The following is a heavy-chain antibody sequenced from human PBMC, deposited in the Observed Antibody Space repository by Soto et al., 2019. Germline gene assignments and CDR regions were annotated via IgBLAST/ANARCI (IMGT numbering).Heavy chain of an antibody. Sequence: GSLRLSCAASGFTFSSYAMHWVRQAPGKGLEWVAVISYDGSNKYYADSVKGRFTISRDNSKNTLYLQMNSLRAEDTAVYYCARDQEGWLQSDYWGQGTLVTVS. D-gene: IGHD5-12*01. CDR1: GFTFSSYA. V-gene: IGHV3-30-3*01. J-gene: IGHJ4*02. CDR3: ARDQEGWLQSDY. CDR2: ISYDGSNK.